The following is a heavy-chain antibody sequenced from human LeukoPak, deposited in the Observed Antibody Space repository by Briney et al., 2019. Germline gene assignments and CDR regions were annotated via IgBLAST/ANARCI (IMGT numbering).Heavy chain of an antibody. D-gene: IGHD4-17*01. J-gene: IGHJ4*02. CDR1: GGSFSGYY. V-gene: IGHV4-34*01. Sequence: SETLSLTCAVYGGSFSGYYWGWIRQPPGKGLEWIGSIYHSGSTYYNPSLKSRVTISVDTSKNQFSLKLSSVTAADTAVYYCARDNYGDYYFDYWGQGTLVTVSS. CDR2: IYHSGST. CDR3: ARDNYGDYYFDY.